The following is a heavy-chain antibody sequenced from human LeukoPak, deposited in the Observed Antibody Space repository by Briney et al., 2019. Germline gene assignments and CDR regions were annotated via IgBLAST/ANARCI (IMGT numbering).Heavy chain of an antibody. CDR1: GYSFTSYW. J-gene: IGHJ6*02. CDR2: IYPGDSDT. CDR3: ARQPYYYDSSGYYGPYGMDV. D-gene: IGHD3-22*01. Sequence: GESPKISCKGSGYSFTSYWIGWVRQMPGKGLEWMGIIYPGDSDTRYSPSFQGQVTISADKSISTAYLQWSSLKASDTAMYYCARQPYYYDSSGYYGPYGMDVWGQGTTVTVSS. V-gene: IGHV5-51*01.